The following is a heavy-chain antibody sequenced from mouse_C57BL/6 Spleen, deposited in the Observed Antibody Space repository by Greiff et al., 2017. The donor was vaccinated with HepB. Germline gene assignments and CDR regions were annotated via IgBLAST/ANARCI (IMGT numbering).Heavy chain of an antibody. J-gene: IGHJ4*01. CDR2: IYPGDGDT. V-gene: IGHV1-82*01. Sequence: VQLQQSGPELVKPGASVKISCKASGYAFSSSWMNWVKQRPGKGLEWIGRIYPGDGDTNYNGKVKGKATLTADKASSTAYMQLSSLTSEDSAVYFCVYSNYDAMDYWGQGTSVTVSS. CDR3: VYSNYDAMDY. D-gene: IGHD2-5*01. CDR1: GYAFSSSW.